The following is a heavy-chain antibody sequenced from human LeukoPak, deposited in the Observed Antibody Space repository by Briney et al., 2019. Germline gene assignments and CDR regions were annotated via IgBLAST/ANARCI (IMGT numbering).Heavy chain of an antibody. CDR1: GFTFSGYW. V-gene: IGHV3-33*07. CDR3: ARTYEADGSAHFQH. Sequence: GGSLRLSCAASGFTFSGYWMSWVRQAPGKGLEWVAVIWYDGSKKYYADSVKGRFTISRDDSKNTLYLQMNSLRAEDTAVYYCARTYEADGSAHFQHWGQGTLVTVSS. J-gene: IGHJ1*01. CDR2: IWYDGSKK. D-gene: IGHD2-15*01.